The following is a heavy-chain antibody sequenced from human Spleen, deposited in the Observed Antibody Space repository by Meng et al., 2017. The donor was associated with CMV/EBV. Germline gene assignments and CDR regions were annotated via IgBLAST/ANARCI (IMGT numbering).Heavy chain of an antibody. V-gene: IGHV4-61*01. J-gene: IGHJ4*02. D-gene: IGHD6-19*01. CDR3: ARDIPNGWYGVFEY. CDR2: IYYSGTT. Sequence: SETLSLTCNVSDGSISSSSFYWGWIRQPPGKGLEWIGYIYYSGTTNYNPSLKSRVTISVDTSKNQFSLKLSSVTAADTAVYYCARDIPNGWYGVFEYWGQGTLVTVSS. CDR1: DGSISSSSFY.